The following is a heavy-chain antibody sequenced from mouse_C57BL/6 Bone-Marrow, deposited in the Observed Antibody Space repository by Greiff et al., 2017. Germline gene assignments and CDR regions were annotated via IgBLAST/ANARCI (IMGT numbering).Heavy chain of an antibody. D-gene: IGHD1-1*01. Sequence: EVHLVESGGGLVKPGGSLKLSCAASGFTFSSYAMSWVRQTPEKRLEWVATISDGGSYTYYPDNVKGRFTISRDNAKNTLYLQMSHLKSEDTAMYYCARDRGYGSSYCWYFDVWGTGTTVTVSS. J-gene: IGHJ1*03. CDR3: ARDRGYGSSYCWYFDV. V-gene: IGHV5-4*01. CDR2: ISDGGSYT. CDR1: GFTFSSYA.